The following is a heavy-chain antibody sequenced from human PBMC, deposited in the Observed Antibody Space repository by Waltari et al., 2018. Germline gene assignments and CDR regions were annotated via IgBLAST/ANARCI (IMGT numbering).Heavy chain of an antibody. CDR1: GLSFGDYV. Sequence: EVQLVESGGGLVQLGQSLRLSWTTSGLSFGDYVMTWVRQSPGKGLEWVGFIRNQAYGGTAEYAASVKGRFTISRDDSKGNVYLEMNSLRTEDTAVYFCTRNVFSDYWGQGSLVTVSS. CDR3: TRNVFSDY. V-gene: IGHV3-49*04. J-gene: IGHJ4*02. CDR2: IRNQAYGGTA.